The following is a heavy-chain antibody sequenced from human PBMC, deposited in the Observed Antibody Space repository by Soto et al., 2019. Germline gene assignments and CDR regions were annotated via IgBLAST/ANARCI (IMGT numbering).Heavy chain of an antibody. CDR3: ARVERGTATTGVDAVDS. CDR2: MSHSGGT. CDR1: GGFVSSGSYY. D-gene: IGHD1-1*01. V-gene: IGHV4-34*01. Sequence: QVQLQQWGAGLLKPSETLSLTCAVYGGFVSSGSYYWSWIRQPPGKGLEWIGEMSHSGGTHFNPSLKSRVTISVDTSKNQFSLKMSSVTAADTALYYCARVERGTATTGVDAVDSWGPATMVTVSS. J-gene: IGHJ3*02.